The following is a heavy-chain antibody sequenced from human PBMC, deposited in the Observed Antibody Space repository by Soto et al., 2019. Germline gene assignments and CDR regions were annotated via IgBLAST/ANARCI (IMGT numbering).Heavy chain of an antibody. J-gene: IGHJ4*02. CDR1: GFILSNYA. D-gene: IGHD3-9*01. CDR3: AKDPSTGSADY. Sequence: GGSLRLSCTASGFILSNYAMNWVRQAPGKGLEWVSTLSKDGANEHYADSVKGRFTISRDGSKNTLYLQMDSLRAEDTAMYYCAKDPSTGSADYWGQGTQVTVSS. V-gene: IGHV3-23*01. CDR2: LSKDGANE.